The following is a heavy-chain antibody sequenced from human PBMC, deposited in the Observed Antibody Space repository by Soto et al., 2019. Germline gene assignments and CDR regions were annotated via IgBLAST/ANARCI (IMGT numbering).Heavy chain of an antibody. CDR3: ARGDSNGWYFDY. D-gene: IGHD6-19*01. V-gene: IGHV1-46*01. Sequence: ASVKVSCKASGYRFTTYQMHWVRQAPGQGLEWMGTINPSGGSTSYAQMFQGRVTMTRDTSTSTVYMQLSSLRSEDTALYYCARGDSNGWYFDYWGQGTLVTVS. J-gene: IGHJ4*02. CDR1: GYRFTTYQ. CDR2: INPSGGST.